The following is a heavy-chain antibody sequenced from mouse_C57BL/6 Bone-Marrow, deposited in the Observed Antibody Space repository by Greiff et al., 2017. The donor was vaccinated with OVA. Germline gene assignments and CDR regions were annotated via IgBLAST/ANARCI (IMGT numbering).Heavy chain of an antibody. CDR3: ARCGYLEV. CDR1: GYTFTSYG. Sequence: QVQLQQSGAELARPGASVKLSCKASGYTFTSYGISWVKQRTGQGLEWIGVIYPRSGNTYYNEKFKGKATLTADKSSSTAYMELRSLTSEDSAVYFCARCGYLEVWGTGTTVTVSS. CDR2: IYPRSGNT. J-gene: IGHJ1*03. V-gene: IGHV1-81*01.